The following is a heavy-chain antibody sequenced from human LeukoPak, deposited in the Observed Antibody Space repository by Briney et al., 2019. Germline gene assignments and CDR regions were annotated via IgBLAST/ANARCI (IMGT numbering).Heavy chain of an antibody. Sequence: GGSLRLSCAASGFTFSRNGMTWVRQAPGKGLEWVSAISGSGGSTYYADSVKGRFTISRDNSKNTLYLQMNSLRAEDTAVYYCAKDYSCDNWGQGTLVTVSS. CDR1: GFTFSRNG. CDR2: ISGSGGST. D-gene: IGHD1-26*01. V-gene: IGHV3-23*01. J-gene: IGHJ4*02. CDR3: AKDYSCDN.